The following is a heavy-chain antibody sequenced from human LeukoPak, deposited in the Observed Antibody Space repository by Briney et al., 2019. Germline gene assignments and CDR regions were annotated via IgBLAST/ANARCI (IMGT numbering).Heavy chain of an antibody. CDR2: IYYSGST. CDR3: ARTTYYYDSSGYSH. V-gene: IGHV4-59*01. J-gene: IGHJ4*02. CDR1: GGSISSYY. Sequence: KPSQTLSLTCTVSGGSISSYYWSWIRQPPGKGLEWIGYIYYSGSTNYNPSLKSRVTISVDTSKNQFSLKLSSVTAADTAVYYCARTTYYYDSSGYSHWGQGTLVTVSS. D-gene: IGHD3-22*01.